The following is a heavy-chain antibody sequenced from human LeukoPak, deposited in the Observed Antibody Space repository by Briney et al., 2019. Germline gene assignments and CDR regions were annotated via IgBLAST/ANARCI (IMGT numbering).Heavy chain of an antibody. CDR2: IYYSGST. Sequence: SETLSLTCTVSGDSISSSSSYWGWIRQPPGKGLEWIGSIYYSGSTYYNPSLKSRVTISVDTSKNQFSLKLSSVTAADTAVYYCARDQDTAMVAFDIWGQGTMVTVSS. CDR3: ARDQDTAMVAFDI. V-gene: IGHV4-39*07. CDR1: GDSISSSSSY. D-gene: IGHD5-18*01. J-gene: IGHJ3*02.